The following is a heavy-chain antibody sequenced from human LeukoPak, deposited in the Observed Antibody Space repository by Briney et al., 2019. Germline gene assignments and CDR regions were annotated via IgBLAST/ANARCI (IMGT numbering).Heavy chain of an antibody. Sequence: SETLSLTCTVSGCSISSYYWNWIRQPPGKGREWIGYISYSGSTNYNPSLKSRVTISVDTSKNQFSLKLSSVTAADTAVYYCAGRVGDSAFDIWGQGTMVTVSS. D-gene: IGHD1-26*01. J-gene: IGHJ3*02. V-gene: IGHV4-59*08. CDR1: GCSISSYY. CDR3: AGRVGDSAFDI. CDR2: ISYSGST.